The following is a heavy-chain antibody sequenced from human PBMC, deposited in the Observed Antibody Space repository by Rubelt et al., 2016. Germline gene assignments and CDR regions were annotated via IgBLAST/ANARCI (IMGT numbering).Heavy chain of an antibody. CDR3: ARGGLRVCRAQHV. CDR2: ISQSGDI. Sequence: QVQLQESGPTLVKPSGTLSLTCAVSGDSIRSTDWWSWVRQPPGKGLEWIVEISQSGDINYNPSLKSRVTISIDKSKNQFSLELTSVTAADTAVYYCARGGLRVCRAQHVWSQGTLVTVSS. V-gene: IGHV4-4*02. CDR1: GDSIRSTDW. J-gene: IGHJ4*02. D-gene: IGHD3-16*01.